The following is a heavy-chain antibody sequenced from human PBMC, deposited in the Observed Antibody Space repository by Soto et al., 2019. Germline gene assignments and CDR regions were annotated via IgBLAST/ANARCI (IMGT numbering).Heavy chain of an antibody. D-gene: IGHD6-19*01. CDR1: GGTFSSYT. CDR2: IIPILGIA. Sequence: QVQLVQSGAEVKKPGSSVKVSCKASGGTFSSYTISWVRQAPGQGLEWMGRIIPILGIANYAQKFQGRVTIXAXRSTSTAYMELSSLRSEDTAVYYCARGGIAVAGTLTWGQGTLVTVSS. J-gene: IGHJ4*02. CDR3: ARGGIAVAGTLT. V-gene: IGHV1-69*02.